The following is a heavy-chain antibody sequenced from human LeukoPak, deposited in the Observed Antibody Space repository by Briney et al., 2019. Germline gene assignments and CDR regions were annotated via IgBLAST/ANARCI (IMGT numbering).Heavy chain of an antibody. CDR1: GFTFSSYT. V-gene: IGHV3-21*01. J-gene: IGHJ4*02. D-gene: IGHD3/OR15-3a*01. CDR3: ARGTGPVDY. CDR2: ISGSSYYI. Sequence: GGSLRLSCVASGFTFSSYTINWVRQTPGKGLEWVSSISGSSYYIYYADSVKGRFTISRDNANNSLYLQMNSLRAEDTAVYYCARGTGPVDYWGQGTLVTVSS.